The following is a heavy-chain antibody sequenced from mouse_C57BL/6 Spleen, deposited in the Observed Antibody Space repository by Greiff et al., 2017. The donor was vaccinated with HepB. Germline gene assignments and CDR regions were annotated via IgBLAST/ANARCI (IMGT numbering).Heavy chain of an antibody. V-gene: IGHV1-75*01. CDR2: IFPGSGST. D-gene: IGHD1-1*01. CDR1: GYTFTDYY. Sequence: QVQLKESGPELVKPGASVKISCKASGYTFTDYYINWVKQRPGQGLEWIGWIFPGSGSTYYNEKFKGKATLTVDKSSSTAYMLLSSLTSEDSAVYFCARDPEGSSPYWYFDVWGTGTTVTVSS. J-gene: IGHJ1*03. CDR3: ARDPEGSSPYWYFDV.